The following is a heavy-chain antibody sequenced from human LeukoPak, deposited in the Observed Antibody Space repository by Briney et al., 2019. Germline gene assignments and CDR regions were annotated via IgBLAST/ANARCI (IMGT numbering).Heavy chain of an antibody. V-gene: IGHV3-7*01. D-gene: IGHD6-19*01. J-gene: IGHJ6*02. CDR3: ARDPYSSGWPSYYYYGMDV. CDR1: GFTFSSYW. CDR2: IKQDGSEK. Sequence: PGGSLRLSCAASGFTFSSYWVSWVRQAPGKGLEWVANIKQDGSEKYHVDSVKGRFTISRDNAKNSLYLQMNSLRAEDTAVYYCARDPYSSGWPSYYYYGMDVWGQGTTVTVSS.